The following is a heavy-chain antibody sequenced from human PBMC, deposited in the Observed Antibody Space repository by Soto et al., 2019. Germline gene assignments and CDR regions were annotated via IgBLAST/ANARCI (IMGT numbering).Heavy chain of an antibody. CDR2: IYYSGTT. D-gene: IGHD1-26*01. Sequence: QVQLQESGPGLVKPSDTLSLTCAVSGYSISSSNWWGWIRQPPGKGLEWIGYIYYSGTTYYNPSLQGRVTLSVDTAKNQFSLKLTSVTAVDTAVYYCARREIKGPIAYWGQGTLVTVSS. J-gene: IGHJ4*02. CDR3: ARREIKGPIAY. CDR1: GYSISSSNW. V-gene: IGHV4-28*01.